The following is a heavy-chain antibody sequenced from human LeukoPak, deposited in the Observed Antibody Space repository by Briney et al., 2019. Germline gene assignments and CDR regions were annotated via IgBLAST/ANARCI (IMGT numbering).Heavy chain of an antibody. D-gene: IGHD6-19*01. V-gene: IGHV3-23*01. CDR1: GFTLSSYA. CDR3: AKAPDNLNGWYYGDY. CDR2: ISGSGGST. Sequence: PGGSLRPSCAASGFTLSSYAMSWVRQAPGKGLEWVSAISGSGGSTYYADSVKGRFTISRDNSKNTLYLQMNSLRAEDTAVYYCAKAPDNLNGWYYGDYWGQGTLVTVSS. J-gene: IGHJ4*02.